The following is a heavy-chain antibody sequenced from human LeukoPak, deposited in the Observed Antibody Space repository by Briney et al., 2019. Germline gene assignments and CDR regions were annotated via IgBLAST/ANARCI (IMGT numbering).Heavy chain of an antibody. D-gene: IGHD3-10*01. J-gene: IGHJ5*02. CDR1: GDSIDSGNHY. V-gene: IGHV4-61*02. CDR2: IYITGST. CDR3: AREMLWFGDDFIVVGYNWFDP. Sequence: PSETLSLTCTVSGDSIDSGNHYWRWIRQPAGKGLEWIGRIYITGSTNYNPSLKSRVTISLDASKNQVSLKLSSVTAADTAVYFCAREMLWFGDDFIVVGYNWFDPWGQGTLVTVSS.